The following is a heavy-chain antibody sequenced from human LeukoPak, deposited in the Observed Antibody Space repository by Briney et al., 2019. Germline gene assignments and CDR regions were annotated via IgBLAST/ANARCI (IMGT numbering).Heavy chain of an antibody. CDR3: ASPEWLPDSFDI. CDR2: IKQDGSEK. J-gene: IGHJ3*02. D-gene: IGHD3-3*01. CDR1: GFTFSNYW. Sequence: PGGSLRLSCAASGFTFSNYWMSWVRQAPGKGLEWVANIKQDGSEKYYVDSVKGRFTISRDNAKNSVYLQMNSLRAEDTAVYYCASPEWLPDSFDIWGQGTMVTVSP. V-gene: IGHV3-7*01.